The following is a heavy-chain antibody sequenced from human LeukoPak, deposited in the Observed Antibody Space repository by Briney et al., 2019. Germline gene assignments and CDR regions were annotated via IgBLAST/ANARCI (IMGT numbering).Heavy chain of an antibody. CDR3: VKDYYDSSGSFDY. CDR2: ISSNGGST. Sequence: GGSLRLSCSGSGFTISNYAIHWVRQAPGKGLEYVSAISSNGGSTNCADSVKGRFTISRGNSKNTLYLQMSSLRAEDTAVYYCVKDYYDSSGSFDYWGQGTLVTDSS. V-gene: IGHV3-64D*06. D-gene: IGHD3-22*01. CDR1: GFTISNYA. J-gene: IGHJ4*02.